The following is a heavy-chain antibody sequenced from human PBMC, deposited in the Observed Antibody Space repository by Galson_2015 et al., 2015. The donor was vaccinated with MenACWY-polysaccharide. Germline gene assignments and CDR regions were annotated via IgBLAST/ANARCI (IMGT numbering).Heavy chain of an antibody. J-gene: IGHJ6*02. Sequence: SLRLSCAASGFTFDNYAMHWVRQAPGKGLEWISLISGDGGSTYYADSVKGRFIISRDNSKNSLYLQMNRLRTEDTALYYCAKEVSVYYCYGIDVWGQGTPVTVSS. CDR1: GFTFDNYA. V-gene: IGHV3-43*02. D-gene: IGHD1-14*01. CDR3: AKEVSVYYCYGIDV. CDR2: ISGDGGST.